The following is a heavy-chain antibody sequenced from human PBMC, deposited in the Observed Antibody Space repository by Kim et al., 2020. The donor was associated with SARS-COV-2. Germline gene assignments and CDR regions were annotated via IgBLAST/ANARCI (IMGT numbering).Heavy chain of an antibody. Sequence: KYYADSVKGRFTISRDNSKNTLYLQMNSLRAEDTAVYYCARSRDGYNLHDYWVQGTLVTVSS. D-gene: IGHD5-12*01. CDR3: ARSRDGYNLHDY. J-gene: IGHJ4*02. V-gene: IGHV3-30*01. CDR2: K.